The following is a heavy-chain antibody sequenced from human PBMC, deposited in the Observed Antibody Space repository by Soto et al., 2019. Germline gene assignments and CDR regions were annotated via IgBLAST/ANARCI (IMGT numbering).Heavy chain of an antibody. CDR3: ARSVRHYDILKV. CDR1: GGTFSSYA. V-gene: IGHV1-69*13. J-gene: IGHJ4*02. D-gene: IGHD3-9*01. CDR2: IIPIFGTA. Sequence: SVKVSCKASGGTFSSYAISWVRQAPGQGLEWMGGIIPIFGTANYAQKFQGRVTITADESTSTAYMELSSLRSENTAVYYCARSVRHYDILKVWGQGTLVTVSS.